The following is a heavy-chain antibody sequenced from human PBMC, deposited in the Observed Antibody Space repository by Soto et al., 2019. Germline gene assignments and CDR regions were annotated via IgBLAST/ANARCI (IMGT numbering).Heavy chain of an antibody. J-gene: IGHJ4*02. CDR3: ARADRQYCSVSTCYIFDH. D-gene: IGHD2-2*02. Sequence: SETLSLTCIVSGASVISDSYYWAWIRQPPGKGLEWIGYTDYSGSTKYNPSLKSRVTISVDTSKNQFSLRVSSVTAADTAMYYCARADRQYCSVSTCYIFDHWGQGTQVTVSS. V-gene: IGHV4-61*01. CDR2: TDYSGST. CDR1: GASVISDSYY.